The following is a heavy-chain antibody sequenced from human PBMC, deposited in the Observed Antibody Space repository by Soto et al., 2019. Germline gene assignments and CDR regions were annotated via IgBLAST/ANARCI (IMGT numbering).Heavy chain of an antibody. D-gene: IGHD2-2*01. CDR2: ISAYNGNT. CDR3: ARGGDYCGSTSCYAFDI. J-gene: IGHJ3*02. V-gene: IGHV1-18*01. Sequence: GASVKVSCKASGYAFTSYGISWVRQAPGQGLEWMGWISAYNGNTNYAQKLQGRVTITTDTSTSTAYMELSSLRSEDTAVYYCARGGDYCGSTSCYAFDIWGQGTMVTVSS. CDR1: GYAFTSYG.